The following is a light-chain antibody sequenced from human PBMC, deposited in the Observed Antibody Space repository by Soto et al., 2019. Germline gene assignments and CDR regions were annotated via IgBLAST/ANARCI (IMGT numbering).Light chain of an antibody. CDR2: DAS. CDR3: QQYNSYPLT. CDR1: QTISSW. V-gene: IGKV1-5*01. J-gene: IGKJ4*01. Sequence: DIGMTQSPSTLSFSVGDRVTITCRASQTISSWLAWYQQKPGKAPKLLIYDASNFESGLPARFSGSGSGTEFTRTISSLQPDDFATYYGQQYNSYPLTFGGGTTVEIK.